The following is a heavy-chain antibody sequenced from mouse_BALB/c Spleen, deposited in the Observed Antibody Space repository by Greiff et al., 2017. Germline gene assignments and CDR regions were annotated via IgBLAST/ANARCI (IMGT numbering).Heavy chain of an antibody. D-gene: IGHD4-1*01. CDR2: IWAGGST. V-gene: IGHV2-9*02. CDR1: GFSLTSYG. Sequence: QVQLKQSGPGLVAPSQSLSITCTVSGFSLTSYGVHWVRQPPGKGLEWLGVIWAGGSTNYNSALMSRLSISKDNSKSQVFLKMNSLQTDDTAMYYCARGNWDPAWFAYWGQGTLVTVSA. J-gene: IGHJ3*01. CDR3: ARGNWDPAWFAY.